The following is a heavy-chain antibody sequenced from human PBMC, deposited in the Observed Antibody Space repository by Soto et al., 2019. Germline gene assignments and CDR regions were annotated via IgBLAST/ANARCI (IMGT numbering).Heavy chain of an antibody. D-gene: IGHD3-16*01. CDR3: ARAWGTPRDY. CDR2: MSPNSGNT. Sequence: QVQLVQYGAEVKKPGASVKVSCKASRYTFISYDIIWVRQATGQGLEWMGWMSPNSGNTGYAQKFQGRVTMTRNTSISTDYMELSSLRSEDTTVYYCARAWGTPRDYWGQGTLVTVSS. J-gene: IGHJ4*02. V-gene: IGHV1-8*01. CDR1: RYTFISYD.